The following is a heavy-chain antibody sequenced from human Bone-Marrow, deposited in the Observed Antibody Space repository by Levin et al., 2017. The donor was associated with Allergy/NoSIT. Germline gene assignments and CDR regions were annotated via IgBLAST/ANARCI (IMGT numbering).Heavy chain of an antibody. V-gene: IGHV3-72*01. Sequence: LSLTCAASGFIFSDHYMDWVRQAPGQGLEWVGRIRDESHSYTTEYAASVKGRFTISRDDSKNSLYLQLNSLTTEDSAVYYCARRMLKATDSYDVWGQGTVVTVSS. D-gene: IGHD3-10*02. CDR1: GFIFSDHY. CDR2: IRDESHSYTT. CDR3: ARRMLKATDSYDV. J-gene: IGHJ3*01.